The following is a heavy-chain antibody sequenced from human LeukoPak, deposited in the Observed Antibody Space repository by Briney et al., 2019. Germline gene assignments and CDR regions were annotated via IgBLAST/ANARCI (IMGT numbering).Heavy chain of an antibody. CDR2: INSDGSST. D-gene: IGHD1-26*01. CDR3: ARGGVLVGFDY. CDR1: GFTFSNYW. V-gene: IGHV3-74*01. Sequence: GGSLRLSCAASGFTFSNYWMHWVRQTPGKGLVWVSHINSDGSSTTYADSVKGRFTISRDNAKNTLYLQMNSLTAEDTAVYYCARGGVLVGFDYWGRGTLVTVSS. J-gene: IGHJ4*02.